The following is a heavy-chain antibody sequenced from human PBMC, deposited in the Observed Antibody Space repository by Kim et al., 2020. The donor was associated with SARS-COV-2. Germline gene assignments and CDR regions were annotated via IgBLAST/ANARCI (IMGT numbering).Heavy chain of an antibody. V-gene: IGHV3-23*01. Sequence: TDYSDSLRGRFSISRDNSKNTMYLQMNSLRAEDTAVYFCAKMGAYRYLDYWGQGTLVTVSS. CDR3: AKMGAYRYLDY. CDR2: T. D-gene: IGHD3-16*01. J-gene: IGHJ4*02.